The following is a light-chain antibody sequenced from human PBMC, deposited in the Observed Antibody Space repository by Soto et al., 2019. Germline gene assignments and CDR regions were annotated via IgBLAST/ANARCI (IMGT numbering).Light chain of an antibody. Sequence: DIQMTQSPSTLSASVEDRVTITCRASQSISSWLAWYQQKPGKAPKLLIYKASSLESGVPSRFSGSGSGTEFTLTISGLQPDDFATYYCQQYNSYSKFGQGTKVDIK. CDR3: QQYNSYSK. J-gene: IGKJ1*01. CDR1: QSISSW. V-gene: IGKV1-5*03. CDR2: KAS.